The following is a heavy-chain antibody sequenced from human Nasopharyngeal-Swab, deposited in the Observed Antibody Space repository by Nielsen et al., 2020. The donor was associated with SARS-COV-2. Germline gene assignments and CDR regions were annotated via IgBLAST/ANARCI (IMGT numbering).Heavy chain of an antibody. D-gene: IGHD5-18*01. CDR1: GGSFSGYY. CDR3: ARHTANTED. V-gene: IGHV4-34*01. J-gene: IGHJ4*02. CDR2: INHSGST. Sequence: GSLRLSCAVYGGSFSGYYWRWIRQPPGKGLEWIGEINHSGSTNYNPSLKSRVTISVDTSKNQFSLKLSSVTAADTAVYYCARHTANTEDWGQGTLVTVSS.